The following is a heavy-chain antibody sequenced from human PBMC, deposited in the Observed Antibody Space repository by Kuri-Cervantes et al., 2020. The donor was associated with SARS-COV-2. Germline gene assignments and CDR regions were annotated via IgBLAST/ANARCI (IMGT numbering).Heavy chain of an antibody. Sequence: SETLSLTCTVSGGSISSYYWSWIRQPPGKGLEWIGYIYYSGSTNYNPSLKSRVTISVDTSKNQFSLKLSSVTAADTAVYYCARDGGYSSRFDYWGQGTLVTVSS. J-gene: IGHJ4*02. CDR1: GGSISSYY. D-gene: IGHD6-13*01. CDR3: ARDGGYSSRFDY. V-gene: IGHV4-59*12. CDR2: IYYSGST.